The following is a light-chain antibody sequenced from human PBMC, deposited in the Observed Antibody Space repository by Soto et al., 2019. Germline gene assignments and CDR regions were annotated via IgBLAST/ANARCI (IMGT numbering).Light chain of an antibody. V-gene: IGKV1-39*01. CDR1: QSISSY. CDR2: AAS. Sequence: DIQMTQSPSSLSTSVGDRVTITCRASQSISSYLNWYHQKPGKAPKLLIYAASSLQSGVPSRFSGSGSSTDCTLTISSLPPDDFANYCCQQSDSTSFTFGPGTKVDMK. J-gene: IGKJ3*01. CDR3: QQSDSTSFT.